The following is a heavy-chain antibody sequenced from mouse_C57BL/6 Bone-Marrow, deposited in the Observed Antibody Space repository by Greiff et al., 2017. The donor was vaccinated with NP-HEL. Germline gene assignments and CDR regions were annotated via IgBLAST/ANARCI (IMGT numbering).Heavy chain of an antibody. Sequence: EVKLQQPGPELVKPGASVKISCKASGYSFTGYYMHWVKQSPGNILDWIGYIYPYNGVSSYNQKFKGKATLTVDKSSRTAYMELRSLTSEDSAVFYCASKKAFCSEFACWGQGRLGTVAA. CDR3: ASKKAFCSEFAC. V-gene: IGHV1-31*01. D-gene: IGHD1-1*01. CDR2: IYPYNGVS. J-gene: IGHJ3*01. CDR1: GYSFTGYY.